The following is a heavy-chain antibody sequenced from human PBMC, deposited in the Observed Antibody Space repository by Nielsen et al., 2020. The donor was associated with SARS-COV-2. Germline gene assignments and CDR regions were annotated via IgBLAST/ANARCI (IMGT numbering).Heavy chain of an antibody. J-gene: IGHJ6*02. V-gene: IGHV3-23*01. D-gene: IGHD3-10*01. CDR3: ARDFPGDVYGIDV. CDR1: GFTLSTYA. Sequence: GGSLRLSCAASGFTLSTYAMSWVRQAPGKGLEWVSTLSGDGVGTYYADSVKGRFTISRDISKNTLHLHMNSLRAEDTAVYYCARDFPGDVYGIDVWSQGTTVTVSS. CDR2: LSGDGVGT.